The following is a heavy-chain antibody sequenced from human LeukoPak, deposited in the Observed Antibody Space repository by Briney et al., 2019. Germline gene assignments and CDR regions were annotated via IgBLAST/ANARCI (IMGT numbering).Heavy chain of an antibody. J-gene: IGHJ3*02. D-gene: IGHD5-12*01. CDR3: ARGGYDANDDGFDI. V-gene: IGHV3-48*02. CDR2: ISISTNTI. Sequence: GGSLRLSCAASGFTFSSYSMNWVRQAPGKGLEWVSYISISTNTIYYADSVKGRFTISRDNAKNSLFLEMNSLRDEDTAVYYCARGGYDANDDGFDIWGQGTMVTVSS. CDR1: GFTFSSYS.